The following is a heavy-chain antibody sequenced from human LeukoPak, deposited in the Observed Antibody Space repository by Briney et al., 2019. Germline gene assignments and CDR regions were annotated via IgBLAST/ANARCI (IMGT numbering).Heavy chain of an antibody. V-gene: IGHV3-66*01. CDR2: LYRGDST. CDR3: ARDSGRHGYKKTRRKLDY. Sequence: GGSLRLFCAASGFPDSSNYMSWVRQAPGKGLQWVSVLYRGDSTYHADSVKGRFTISRDNSKNTLYLQMNSLRAEDTAVYYCARDSGRHGYKKTRRKLDYWGQGTLVTVSS. J-gene: IGHJ4*02. D-gene: IGHD5-24*01. CDR1: GFPDSSNY.